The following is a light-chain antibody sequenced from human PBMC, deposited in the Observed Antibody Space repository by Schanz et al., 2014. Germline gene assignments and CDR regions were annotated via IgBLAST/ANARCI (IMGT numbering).Light chain of an antibody. CDR2: DAS. J-gene: IGKJ1*01. CDR3: QQDYSSSWT. Sequence: DIQMTQSPSSLSASVGDRVTITCRASQSISSYLNWYQQKPGKAPKFLIYDASSLESGVPLRFSGSGSGTEFTLTISSLQPEDVATYYCQQDYSSSWTFSQGTSVDIK. V-gene: IGKV1-39*01. CDR1: QSISSY.